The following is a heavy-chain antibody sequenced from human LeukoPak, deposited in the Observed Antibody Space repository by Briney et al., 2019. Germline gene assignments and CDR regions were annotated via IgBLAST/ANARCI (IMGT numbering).Heavy chain of an antibody. Sequence: PSETLSLTCNVSGGSISSGDKYWSWIRQPPGKGLEWIGYIYYSGSTYYNPSLKSRLTISVDTSENQFSLHLTSVTAADTAGYFCARVTRWAGLDFWGQGTLVTVSS. CDR3: ARVTRWAGLDF. J-gene: IGHJ4*02. V-gene: IGHV4-30-4*01. D-gene: IGHD2-21*02. CDR1: GGSISSGDKY. CDR2: IYYSGST.